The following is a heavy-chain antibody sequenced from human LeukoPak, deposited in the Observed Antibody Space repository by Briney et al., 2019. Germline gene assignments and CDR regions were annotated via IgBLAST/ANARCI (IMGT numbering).Heavy chain of an antibody. CDR3: ARESAYGSGSYYGFFDY. D-gene: IGHD3-10*01. CDR1: GGSISSGSYY. V-gene: IGHV4-61*02. Sequence: SETLSLTCTVSGGSISSGSYYWSWIRQPAGKGLEWIGRIYTSGSTNYNPSLKSRVTISVDTSKNQFSLKLSSVTAADTAVYYCARESAYGSGSYYGFFDYWGQGTLVTVSS. CDR2: IYTSGST. J-gene: IGHJ4*02.